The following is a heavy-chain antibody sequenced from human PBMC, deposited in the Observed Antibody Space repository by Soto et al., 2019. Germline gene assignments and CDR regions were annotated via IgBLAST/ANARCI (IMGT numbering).Heavy chain of an antibody. V-gene: IGHV1-69*02. CDR2: IIPILGIA. Sequence: SVKVSCKASGGTFSSYTISWVRQAPGQGLEWMGRIIPILGIANYAQKFQGRVTITADKSTGTAYMELSSLRSEDTAVYYCARGSAIFGVVGEMVRRYFDYWGQGTLVTVSS. CDR3: ARGSAIFGVVGEMVRRYFDY. D-gene: IGHD3-3*01. CDR1: GGTFSSYT. J-gene: IGHJ4*02.